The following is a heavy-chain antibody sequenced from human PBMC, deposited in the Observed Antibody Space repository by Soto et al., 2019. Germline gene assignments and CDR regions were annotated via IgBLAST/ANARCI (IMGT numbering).Heavy chain of an antibody. J-gene: IGHJ6*03. V-gene: IGHV1-2*04. D-gene: IGHD1-1*01. CDR2: INPNSGGT. CDR3: ARTLPLEPTRGYSMDV. CDR1: GYTFTGYY. Sequence: GASVKVSCKASGYTFTGYYMHWVRQAPGQGLEWMGWINPNSGGTNYAQKFQGWVTMTRDTSISTAYMELSRLRSDNTAVYYCARTLPLEPTRGYSMDVWGKGTTVTV.